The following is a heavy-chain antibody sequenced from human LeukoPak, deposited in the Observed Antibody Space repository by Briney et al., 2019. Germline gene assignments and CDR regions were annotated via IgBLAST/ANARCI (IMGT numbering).Heavy chain of an antibody. CDR2: ISSSGSTI. CDR3: ARDMRVGGPCSSTSCVPAYYYGMDV. V-gene: IGHV3-11*01. J-gene: IGHJ6*02. D-gene: IGHD2-2*01. CDR1: GFTFSDYY. Sequence: PGGSLRLSCAASGFTFSDYYMSWIRQAPGKGLEWVSHISSSGSTIYYADSVKGRFTISRDNAKNSLYLQMNSLRAEDTAVYYCARDMRVGGPCSSTSCVPAYYYGMDVWGQGTTVTVSS.